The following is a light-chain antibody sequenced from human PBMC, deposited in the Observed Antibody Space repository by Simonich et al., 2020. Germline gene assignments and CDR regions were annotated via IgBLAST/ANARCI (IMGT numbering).Light chain of an antibody. CDR1: QSVSSN. CDR2: GAS. J-gene: IGKJ1*01. Sequence: EIVMTQSPATLSVSPGERATLSCRASQSVSSNLAWYKQTHGKAPRLLIYGASTRATGIPSRCSGSGSGTEFTLTISSMQSEDFAVYYCQQYNNWPPLTFGQGTKVEIK. CDR3: QQYNNWPPLT. V-gene: IGKV3-15*01.